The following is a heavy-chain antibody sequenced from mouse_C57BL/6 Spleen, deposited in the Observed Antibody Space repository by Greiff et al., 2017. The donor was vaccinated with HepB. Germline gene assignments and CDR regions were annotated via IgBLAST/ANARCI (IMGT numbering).Heavy chain of an antibody. V-gene: IGHV3-6*01. CDR2: ISYDGSN. J-gene: IGHJ2*01. Sequence: EVKLQESGPGLVKPSQSLSLTCSVPGYSITSGYYWNWIRQFPGNKLEWMGYISYDGSNNYNPSLKNRISITRDTSKNQFFLKLNSVTTEDTATYYCARDPIYDGYYFDYWGQGTTLTVSS. CDR3: ARDPIYDGYYFDY. D-gene: IGHD2-3*01. CDR1: GYSITSGYY.